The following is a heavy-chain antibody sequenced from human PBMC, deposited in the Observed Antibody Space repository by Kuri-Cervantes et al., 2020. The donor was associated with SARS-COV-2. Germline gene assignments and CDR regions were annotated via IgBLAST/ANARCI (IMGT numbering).Heavy chain of an antibody. J-gene: IGHJ4*02. CDR2: INHSGST. CDR3: ASVPGIGYYFDY. D-gene: IGHD3-10*01. CDR1: GFTFSSYA. Sequence: SCAASGFTFSSYAMHWVRQPPGKGLEWIGEINHSGSTNYNPSLKSRVTISVDTSKNQFSLKLSSVTAADTAVYYCASVPGIGYYFDYWGQGTLVTVSS. V-gene: IGHV4-34*01.